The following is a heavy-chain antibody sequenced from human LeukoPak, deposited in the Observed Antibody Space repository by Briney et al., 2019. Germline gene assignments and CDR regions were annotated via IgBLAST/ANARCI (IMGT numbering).Heavy chain of an antibody. CDR3: ARGPGRYSSGWYYFDY. D-gene: IGHD6-19*01. J-gene: IGHJ4*02. Sequence: PGGSLRLSCAASGFTFSDYYMSWIRQAPGKGLEWVSYISSSGSTIYYADSVKGRFTISRYNAKNSLYLQMNSVKAEDTAVYYCARGPGRYSSGWYYFDYWGQGTLVTVPS. CDR2: ISSSGSTI. CDR1: GFTFSDYY. V-gene: IGHV3-11*01.